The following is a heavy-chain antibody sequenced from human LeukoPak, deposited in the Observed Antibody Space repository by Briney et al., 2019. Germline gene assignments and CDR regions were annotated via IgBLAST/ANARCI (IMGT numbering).Heavy chain of an antibody. Sequence: TPSETLSLTCIVSGGSINNNYWSWIRQPAGRGLECIGRIYTSGNTNYNPSLKSRVTMSVYTSKSQFSLKLSSVTAADTAVYYCARWQFWSGSGYFDLWGRGTLVTVSS. CDR3: ARWQFWSGSGYFDL. V-gene: IGHV4-4*07. J-gene: IGHJ2*01. CDR2: IYTSGNT. CDR1: GGSINNNY. D-gene: IGHD3-3*02.